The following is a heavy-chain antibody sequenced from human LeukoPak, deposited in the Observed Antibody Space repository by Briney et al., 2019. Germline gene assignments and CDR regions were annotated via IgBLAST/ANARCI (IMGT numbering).Heavy chain of an antibody. CDR2: INPNSGGT. Sequence: ASVKVSCKASGYTFTGYYMHWVRQAPGQGLEWMGWINPNSGGTNYAQKFQGRVTMTRDTSISTAYMELSRLRSEDTAIYYCASAVGAVSPDYYYYGMDVWGQGTRVTVSS. CDR3: ASAVGAVSPDYYYYGMDV. D-gene: IGHD2-15*01. V-gene: IGHV1-2*02. J-gene: IGHJ6*02. CDR1: GYTFTGYY.